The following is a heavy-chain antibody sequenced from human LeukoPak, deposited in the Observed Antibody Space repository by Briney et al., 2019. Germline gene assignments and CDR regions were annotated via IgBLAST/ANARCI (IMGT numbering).Heavy chain of an antibody. CDR1: GGSVSSGSYY. V-gene: IGHV4-39*01. Sequence: PSETLSLTCTVSGGSVSSGSYYWGWIRQPPGKGLEWIGSIYYSGSTYYNPSLKSRVTISVDTSKNQFSLKLSSVTAADTAVYYCARRPRVSLNWFDPWGQGTLVTVSS. D-gene: IGHD3-16*02. CDR3: ARRPRVSLNWFDP. J-gene: IGHJ5*02. CDR2: IYYSGST.